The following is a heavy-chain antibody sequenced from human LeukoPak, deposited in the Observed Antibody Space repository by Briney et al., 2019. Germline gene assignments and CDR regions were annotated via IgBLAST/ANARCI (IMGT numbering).Heavy chain of an antibody. Sequence: PSGTLSLTCGVPGGSISSTNWWSWVRQPPGQGLEWIGEISLSGLTNYNPSLKSRVTMSLDKSKNHLSLNLTSVTAADTAVYYCSRAPDIVATNFDYWGQGTLVTVSS. J-gene: IGHJ4*02. CDR2: ISLSGLT. CDR3: SRAPDIVATNFDY. CDR1: GGSISSTNW. V-gene: IGHV4-4*02. D-gene: IGHD5-12*01.